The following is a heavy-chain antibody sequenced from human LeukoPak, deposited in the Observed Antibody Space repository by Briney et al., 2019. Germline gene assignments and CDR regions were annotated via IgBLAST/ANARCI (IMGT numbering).Heavy chain of an antibody. CDR2: IYYSGST. CDR1: GGSISSSSYY. V-gene: IGHV4-39*01. J-gene: IGHJ3*02. D-gene: IGHD6-25*01. Sequence: SETLSLTCTVSGGSISSSSYYWGWIRQPPGKGLEWIGSIYYSGSTYYNPSLKSRVTISVDTSKNQFSLKLSSVTAADTAVYYCARLRTGSGAGHDAFDIWGQGTMVTVSS. CDR3: ARLRTGSGAGHDAFDI.